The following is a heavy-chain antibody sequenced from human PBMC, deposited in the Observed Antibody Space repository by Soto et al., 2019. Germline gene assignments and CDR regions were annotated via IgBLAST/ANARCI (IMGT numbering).Heavy chain of an antibody. CDR1: GFTFSSYW. J-gene: IGHJ4*02. D-gene: IGHD5-18*01. CDR3: ARDEYSWSFDY. CDR2: INSDGSST. Sequence: PGGSLRLSCAASGFTFSSYWMHWVRQAPGKGLVWVSRINSDGSSTSYADSVKGRFTISRDNAKNTLYLQMNGLRAEDTAVYYCARDEYSWSFDYWGQGTLVTVYS. V-gene: IGHV3-74*01.